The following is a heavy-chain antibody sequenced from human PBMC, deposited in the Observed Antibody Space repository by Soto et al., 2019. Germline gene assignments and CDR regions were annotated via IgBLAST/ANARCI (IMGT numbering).Heavy chain of an antibody. CDR1: GYTFTGYY. V-gene: IGHV1-2*04. CDR3: ARGRPDYDFWSGYSNYYYYMDV. J-gene: IGHJ6*03. Sequence: VASVNVSCKASGYTFTGYYMHWVRQAPGQGLEWMGWINPNSGGTNYAQKFQGWVTMTRDTSISTAYMELSRLRSDDTAVYYCARGRPDYDFWSGYSNYYYYMDVWGKGTTVTVSS. CDR2: INPNSGGT. D-gene: IGHD3-3*01.